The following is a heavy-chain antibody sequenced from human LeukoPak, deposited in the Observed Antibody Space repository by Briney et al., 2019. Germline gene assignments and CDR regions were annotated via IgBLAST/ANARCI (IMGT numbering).Heavy chain of an antibody. CDR1: GYTFTSYA. D-gene: IGHD6-13*01. CDR3: ARARIAAAGCDP. J-gene: IGHJ5*02. V-gene: IGHV1-3*01. CDR2: TNAGNGNT. Sequence: ASVKVSCKASGYTFTSYAMHWVRQAPGQRLEWMGWTNAGNGNTKYSQKFQGRVTITRDTSASTAYMELSSLRSEDTAVYYCARARIAAAGCDPWGQGTLVTVSS.